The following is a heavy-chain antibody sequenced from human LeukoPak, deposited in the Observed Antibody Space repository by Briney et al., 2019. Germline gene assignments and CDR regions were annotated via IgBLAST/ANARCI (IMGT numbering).Heavy chain of an antibody. CDR3: ARAAGMAVAGTSAGLNY. J-gene: IGHJ4*02. V-gene: IGHV3-74*01. CDR2: INSDGSST. D-gene: IGHD6-19*01. Sequence: GGSLRLSCAASGFTFSSYAMHWVRQAPGKGLVWVSRINSDGSSTSYADSVKGRFTISRDNAKNTLYLQMNSLRAEDTAVYYCARAAGMAVAGTSAGLNYWGQGTLVTVSS. CDR1: GFTFSSYA.